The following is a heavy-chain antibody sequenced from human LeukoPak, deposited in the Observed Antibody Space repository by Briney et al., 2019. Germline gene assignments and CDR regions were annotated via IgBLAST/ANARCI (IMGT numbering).Heavy chain of an antibody. D-gene: IGHD3-22*01. V-gene: IGHV3-9*01. CDR1: GFTFDDYA. CDR2: ISWNSGSI. Sequence: GRSLRLSCAASGFTFDDYAMHWVRQAPGKGLEWVSGISWNSGSIGYADSVKGRFTISRDNAKNSPYLQMNSLRAEDTALYYCAKGGYDSSGSPFDYWGQGTLVTVSS. CDR3: AKGGYDSSGSPFDY. J-gene: IGHJ4*02.